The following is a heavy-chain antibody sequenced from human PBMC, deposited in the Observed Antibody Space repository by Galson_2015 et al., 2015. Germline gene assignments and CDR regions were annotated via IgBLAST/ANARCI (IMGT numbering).Heavy chain of an antibody. J-gene: IGHJ4*02. D-gene: IGHD2-21*02. V-gene: IGHV4-61*02. Sequence: TLSLTCTVSGGSISSGSYYWSWIRQPAGKGLEWIGRIYTSGSTNYNPSLKSRVTISVDTSKNQFSLKLSSVTAADTAVYYCARTGVRKFGGDPGLDYWGQGTLVTVSS. CDR3: ARTGVRKFGGDPGLDY. CDR1: GGSISSGSYY. CDR2: IYTSGST.